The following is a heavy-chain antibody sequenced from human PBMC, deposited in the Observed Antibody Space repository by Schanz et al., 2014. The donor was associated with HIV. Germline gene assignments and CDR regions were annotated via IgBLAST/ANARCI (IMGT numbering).Heavy chain of an antibody. CDR3: ARGGSCWYGYEGFDY. CDR2: ISPNNGNR. D-gene: IGHD6-19*01. J-gene: IGHJ4*02. V-gene: IGHV1-18*01. Sequence: QVQLVQSGAEVKKPGSSVKVSCKASGGTFMTYAISWVRQAPGQGLEWMGWISPNNGNRNYAQKLQGRVTMTTDTSTTTAYMELRSLRSDETAIYYCARGGSCWYGYEGFDYWGQGTLVTVSS. CDR1: GGTFMTYA.